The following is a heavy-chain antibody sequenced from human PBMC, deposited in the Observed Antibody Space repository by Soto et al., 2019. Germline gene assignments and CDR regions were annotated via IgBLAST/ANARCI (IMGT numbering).Heavy chain of an antibody. V-gene: IGHV4-59*01. CDR2: IYYSGST. J-gene: IGHJ4*02. CDR1: GGSISSYY. D-gene: IGHD4-17*01. CDR3: ARDFGDYGFDY. Sequence: LSLTCTVSGGSISSYYWSWIRQPPGKGLEWIGYIYYSGSTNYNPSLKSRVTISVDTSKNQFSLKLSSVTAADTAVYYCARDFGDYGFDYWGQGTLVTVSS.